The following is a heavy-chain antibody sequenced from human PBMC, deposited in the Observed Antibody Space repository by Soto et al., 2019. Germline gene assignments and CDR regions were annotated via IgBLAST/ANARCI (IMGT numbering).Heavy chain of an antibody. V-gene: IGHV4-39*01. CDR2: IYYSGST. CDR1: GGSISSSSYY. D-gene: IGHD4-4*01. J-gene: IGHJ5*02. CDR3: AGQPTVTTFGWFDP. Sequence: PSETLSLTCTVSGGSISSSSYYWGWIRQPPGKGLEWIGSIYYSGSTYYNPSLKSRVTISVDTSKNQFSLTLSSVTAADTAVYYCAGQPTVTTFGWFDPWGQGTLVTVSS.